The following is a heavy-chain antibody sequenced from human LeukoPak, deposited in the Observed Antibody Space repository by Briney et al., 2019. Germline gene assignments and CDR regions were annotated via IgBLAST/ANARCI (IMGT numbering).Heavy chain of an antibody. CDR1: GGSFSGYY. CDR3: ARARPTYYYDSSGRVYYYYYGMDV. J-gene: IGHJ6*02. V-gene: IGHV4-34*01. Sequence: PSETLSLTCAVYGGSFSGYYWSWIRQPPGKGLEWIGEINHSGSTNYSPSLKSRVTISVDTSKNQFFLKLSSVTAAVTAVYYCARARPTYYYDSSGRVYYYYYGMDVWGQGTTVTVSS. CDR2: INHSGST. D-gene: IGHD3-22*01.